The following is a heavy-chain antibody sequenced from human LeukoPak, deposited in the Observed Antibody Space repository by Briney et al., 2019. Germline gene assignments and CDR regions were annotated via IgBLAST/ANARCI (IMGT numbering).Heavy chain of an antibody. CDR3: ARDVVRTMVRGFAYCGMDV. CDR1: GYTFTSYY. Sequence: ASVKVPCKASGYTFTSYYMHWVRQAPGQGLEWMGIINPSGGSTSYAQKFQGRVTMTRDTSTSTVYMELSSLRSEDTAVYYCARDVVRTMVRGFAYCGMDVWGQGTTVTVSS. J-gene: IGHJ6*02. D-gene: IGHD3-10*01. CDR2: INPSGGST. V-gene: IGHV1-46*01.